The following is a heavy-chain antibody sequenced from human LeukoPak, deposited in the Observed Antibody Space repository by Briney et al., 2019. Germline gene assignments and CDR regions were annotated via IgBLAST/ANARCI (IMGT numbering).Heavy chain of an antibody. CDR1: GGSISSYY. CDR3: ARDSSGSYYNWFDP. Sequence: PSETLSLTCTVSGGSISSYYWSWIRQPPGKGLEWIGRIYTSGSTNYNPSLKSRVTMSVDTSKNQFSLKLSSVTAADTAVYYCARDSSGSYYNWFDPWGQGTLVTVSS. CDR2: IYTSGST. V-gene: IGHV4-4*07. D-gene: IGHD1-26*01. J-gene: IGHJ5*02.